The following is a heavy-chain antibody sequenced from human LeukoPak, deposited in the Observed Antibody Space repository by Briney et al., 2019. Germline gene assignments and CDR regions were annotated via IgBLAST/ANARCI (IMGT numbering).Heavy chain of an antibody. V-gene: IGHV3-30*18. CDR1: GFTFSSYG. D-gene: IGHD3-9*01. J-gene: IGHJ6*02. Sequence: GGSLRLSCAASGFTFSSYGMHWVRQAPGKGLEWVAVISYDGSNKYYADSVKGRFTISRDNSKNTLYLQMNSLRAEDTAVYYCAKDREYDILTGYLRTPSMDVWGQGTTVTVSS. CDR3: AKDREYDILTGYLRTPSMDV. CDR2: ISYDGSNK.